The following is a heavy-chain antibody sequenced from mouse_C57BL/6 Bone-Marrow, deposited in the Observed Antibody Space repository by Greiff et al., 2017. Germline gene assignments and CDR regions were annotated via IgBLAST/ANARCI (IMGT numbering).Heavy chain of an antibody. CDR3: ARLERFYFDY. Sequence: VHLVESGAELARPGASVKMSCKASGYTFTSYTMHWVKQRPGQGLEWIGYINPSSGYTKYNQKFKDKATLTADKSSSTAYMQLSSLTSEDSAVYYCARLERFYFDYWGQGTTLTVSS. CDR1: GYTFTSYT. V-gene: IGHV1-4*01. CDR2: INPSSGYT. J-gene: IGHJ2*01.